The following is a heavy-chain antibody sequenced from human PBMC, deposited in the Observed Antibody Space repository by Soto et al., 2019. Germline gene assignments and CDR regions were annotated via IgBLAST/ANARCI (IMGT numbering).Heavy chain of an antibody. CDR1: GCTFTSYG. CDR3: ARSAENDFWRGRNYYYYYMDV. V-gene: IGHV1-18*01. J-gene: IGHJ6*03. CDR2: ISAYNGNT. Sequence: QVQLVQSGAEVKKPGASVKVSCKASGCTFTSYGISWVRQAPGQGLEWMGWISAYNGNTNYAHKLQGRVTKTKDTSTSTAYMELRSPRTDDKAVYYCARSAENDFWRGRNYYYYYMDVWGKVTTVTVAS. D-gene: IGHD3-3*01.